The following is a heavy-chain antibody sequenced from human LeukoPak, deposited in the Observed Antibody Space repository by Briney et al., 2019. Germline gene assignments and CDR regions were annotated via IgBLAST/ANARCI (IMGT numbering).Heavy chain of an antibody. D-gene: IGHD6-6*01. CDR1: GGSISSSSYY. Sequence: PSETLSLTCTVSGGSISSSSYYWGWIRQPPGKGLEWIGEINHSGSTNYNPSLKSRVTISVDTSKNQFSLKLSSVTAADTAVYYCAHREWIKVARYSSSSEPKFDYWGQGTLVTVSS. CDR3: AHREWIKVARYSSSSEPKFDY. J-gene: IGHJ4*02. V-gene: IGHV4-39*07. CDR2: INHSGST.